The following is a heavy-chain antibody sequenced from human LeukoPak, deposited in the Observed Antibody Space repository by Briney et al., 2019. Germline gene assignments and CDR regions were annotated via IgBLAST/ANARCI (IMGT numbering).Heavy chain of an antibody. CDR2: IWYDGSNK. J-gene: IGHJ4*02. CDR3: AREISGDDSSGTFDY. Sequence: GGSLRLSCAASGFTFSSYGMHWVRQAPGKGLEWVAVIWYDGSNKYYADSVKGRFTISRDNSRNTLYLQMNSLRAEDTAVYYCAREISGDDSSGTFDYWGQGTLVTVSS. D-gene: IGHD3-22*01. V-gene: IGHV3-33*01. CDR1: GFTFSSYG.